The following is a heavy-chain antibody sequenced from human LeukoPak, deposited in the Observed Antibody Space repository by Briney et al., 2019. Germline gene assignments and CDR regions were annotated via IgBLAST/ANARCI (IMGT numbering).Heavy chain of an antibody. CDR3: ARGRLRFLEMDV. D-gene: IGHD3-3*01. J-gene: IGHJ6*04. V-gene: IGHV4-34*01. Sequence: PSETLSLTCAVYGASFSGYYWAWIRQPPGEGLEWIGEINHTGSTTYNPSLKSRVTMSVDTSKNRFSLKLNSVTAADTAVYYCARGRLRFLEMDVWGEGTMVTVSS. CDR2: INHTGST. CDR1: GASFSGYY.